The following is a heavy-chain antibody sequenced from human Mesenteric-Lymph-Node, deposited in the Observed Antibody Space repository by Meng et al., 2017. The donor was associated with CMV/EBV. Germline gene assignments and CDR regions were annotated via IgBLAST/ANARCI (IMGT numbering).Heavy chain of an antibody. J-gene: IGHJ3*02. Sequence: SETLSLTCTVSGASISDYYWSWIRQPPGKGLEWIGYIYYSGSTNYNPSLKSRVTISVDTSKNQFSLKLSSVTAADTAVYYCARGYSSGWYGDAFDIWGQGTMVTVSS. CDR2: IYYSGST. CDR1: GASISDYY. V-gene: IGHV4-59*01. CDR3: ARGYSSGWYGDAFDI. D-gene: IGHD6-19*01.